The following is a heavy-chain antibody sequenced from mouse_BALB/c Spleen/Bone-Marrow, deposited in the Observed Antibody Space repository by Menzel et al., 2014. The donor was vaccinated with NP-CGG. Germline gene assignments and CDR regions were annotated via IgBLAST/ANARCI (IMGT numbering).Heavy chain of an antibody. J-gene: IGHJ2*01. CDR1: GYVFSTYW. V-gene: IGHV1-80*01. CDR2: IYPGDGGT. Sequence: QVQLKQSGAELVRPGPSVKISCESSGYVFSTYWINWVKQRPGQGLEWIGQIYPGDGGTDYNGKFKDKATLTADKSSNTAYMQLSSLTSEDSAVYFCARGGISVDYWGQGTTLTVSS. CDR3: ARGGISVDY.